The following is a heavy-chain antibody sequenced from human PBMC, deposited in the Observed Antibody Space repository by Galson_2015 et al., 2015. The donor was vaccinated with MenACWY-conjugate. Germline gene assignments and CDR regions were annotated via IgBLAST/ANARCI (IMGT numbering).Heavy chain of an antibody. Sequence: SLRLSCAASGFIIVSNYMSWVRQAPGKGLEWLSIIYSDDTTYYADSVKGRCTISRDNARKTLFLQMNSIRVEDTAVHYCAAKSPFDPSAQRTLVAVSS. CDR1: GFIIVSNY. V-gene: IGHV3-66*02. J-gene: IGHJ5*02. CDR3: AAKSPFDP. CDR2: IYSDDTT.